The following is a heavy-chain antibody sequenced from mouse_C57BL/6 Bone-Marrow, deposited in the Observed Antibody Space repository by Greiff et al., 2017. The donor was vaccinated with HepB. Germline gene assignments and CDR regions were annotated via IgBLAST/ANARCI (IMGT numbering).Heavy chain of an antibody. CDR2: ISDGGSYT. CDR1: GFTFSSYA. V-gene: IGHV5-4*03. CDR3: ARDRYYFDY. D-gene: IGHD3-3*01. Sequence: EVMLVESGGGLVKPGGSLKLSCAASGFTFSSYAMSWVRQTPEKRLEWVATISDGGSYTYYTDNVKGRFTITRDKAKNNLYLQMSHLKSEDTAMYYCARDRYYFDYWGQGTTLTVSS. J-gene: IGHJ2*01.